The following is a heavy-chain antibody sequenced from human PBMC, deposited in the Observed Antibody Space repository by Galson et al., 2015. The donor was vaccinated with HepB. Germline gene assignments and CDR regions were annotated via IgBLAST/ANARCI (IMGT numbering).Heavy chain of an antibody. CDR2: MNPNSGNT. CDR1: GYTFTSYD. J-gene: IGHJ6*03. CDR3: ARGEKVVATVVYYYYMDV. Sequence: SVKVSCKASGYTFTSYDINWVRQATGQGLEWMGWMNPNSGNTGYAQKFQGRVTMTRNTSISTAYMELSSLRSEDTAVYYCARGEKVVATVVYYYYMDVWGKGTTVTVSS. D-gene: IGHD5-12*01. V-gene: IGHV1-8*01.